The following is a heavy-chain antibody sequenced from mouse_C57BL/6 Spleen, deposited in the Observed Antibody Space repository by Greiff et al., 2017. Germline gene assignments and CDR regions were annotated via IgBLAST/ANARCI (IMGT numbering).Heavy chain of an antibody. CDR1: GFSLPSYG. Sequence: VQLQQSGPGLVAPSQSLSITCTVSGFSLPSYGVSWVRQPPGKGLEWLGVIWGDGSTNYHSALISRLSISKDNSKSQVFLKLNSLQTDDTATYXCAKGGYGYDPLAMDYWGQGTSVTVSS. D-gene: IGHD2-2*01. CDR2: IWGDGST. J-gene: IGHJ4*01. V-gene: IGHV2-3*01. CDR3: AKGGYGYDPLAMDY.